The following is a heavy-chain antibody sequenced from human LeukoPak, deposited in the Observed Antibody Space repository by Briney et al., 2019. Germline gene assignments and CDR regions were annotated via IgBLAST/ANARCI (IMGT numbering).Heavy chain of an antibody. J-gene: IGHJ5*02. D-gene: IGHD2-2*01. Sequence: ASVKVSCKASGYTFTSYYMYWVRQAPGQGLEWMGIINPSGGSTSYAQKFQGRVTMTRDTSTSTVYMELSSLRSEDTAVYYCARDGDDIVVVPAAMTANWFDPWGQGTLVTVSS. CDR3: ARDGDDIVVVPAAMTANWFDP. V-gene: IGHV1-46*01. CDR2: INPSGGST. CDR1: GYTFTSYY.